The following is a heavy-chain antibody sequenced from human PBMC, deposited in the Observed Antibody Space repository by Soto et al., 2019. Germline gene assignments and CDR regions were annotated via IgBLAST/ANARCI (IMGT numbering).Heavy chain of an antibody. CDR3: ASNTPQSLAAFDY. CDR1: GGTFSSYA. D-gene: IGHD6-25*01. Sequence: ASVKVSCKASGGTFSSYAISWVRQAPGQGLEWMGGIIPIFGTANYAQKFQGRVTITADESTSTAYMELSSLRSEDTAVYYCASNTPQSLAAFDYWGQGTLVTVSS. V-gene: IGHV1-69*13. J-gene: IGHJ4*02. CDR2: IIPIFGTA.